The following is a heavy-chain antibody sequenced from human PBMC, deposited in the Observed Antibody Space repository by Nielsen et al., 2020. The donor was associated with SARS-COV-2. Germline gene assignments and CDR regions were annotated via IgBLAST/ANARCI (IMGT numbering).Heavy chain of an antibody. CDR1: GYSISSGYY. V-gene: IGHV4-38-2*02. CDR3: ARESSVRRGDY. CDR2: IYHSGST. Sequence: SETLSLTCTVSGYSISSGYYWGWIRQPPGKGLEWIGSIYHSGSTYYNPSLKSRVTISVDTSKNQFSLKLSSVTAADTAVYCCARESSVRRGDYWGQGTLVTVSS. J-gene: IGHJ4*02. D-gene: IGHD3-10*01.